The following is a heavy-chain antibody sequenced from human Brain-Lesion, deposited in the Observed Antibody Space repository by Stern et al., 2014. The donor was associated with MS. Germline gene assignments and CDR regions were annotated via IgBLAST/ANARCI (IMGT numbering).Heavy chain of an antibody. D-gene: IGHD2-15*01. CDR3: ARGLLGSENAFDI. CDR1: GYTFTSYG. V-gene: IGHV1-18*01. J-gene: IGHJ3*02. CDR2: ISAYYGNT. Sequence: VQLVESGAEVKKPGASVKVSCKASGYTFTSYGISWVRQAPGQGLEWMGWISAYYGNTNCDQKLQGRVTMTTDTSTSTAYMVPRSLRSDDTAVYYCARGLLGSENAFDIWGQGTMVTVSS.